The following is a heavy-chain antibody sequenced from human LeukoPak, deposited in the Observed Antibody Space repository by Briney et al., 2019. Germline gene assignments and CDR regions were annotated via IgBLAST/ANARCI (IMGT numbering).Heavy chain of an antibody. CDR2: IKQDGSEK. Sequence: PGGSLRLSCAASGFTFSSYWMSWVRQAPGKGLEWVANIKQDGSEKYYVDSVKGRFTISRDNAKNSLYLQMNSLRAEDTAVYYCVRLNYDSSGFPFDYWGQGTLVTVSS. CDR1: GFTFSSYW. D-gene: IGHD3-22*01. J-gene: IGHJ4*02. CDR3: VRLNYDSSGFPFDY. V-gene: IGHV3-7*01.